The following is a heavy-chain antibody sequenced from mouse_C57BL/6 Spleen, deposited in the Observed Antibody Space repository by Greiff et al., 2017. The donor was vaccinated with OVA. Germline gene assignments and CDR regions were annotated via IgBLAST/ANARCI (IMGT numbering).Heavy chain of an antibody. Sequence: SGAELARPGASVKLSCKASGYTFTSYGISWVKQRTGQGLEWIGEIYPRSGNTYYNEKFKGKATLTADKSSSTAYMELRSLTSEDSAVYFCAREFTTVVARGAYWGQGTLVTVSA. CDR3: AREFTTVVARGAY. CDR2: IYPRSGNT. J-gene: IGHJ3*01. D-gene: IGHD1-1*01. V-gene: IGHV1-81*01. CDR1: GYTFTSYG.